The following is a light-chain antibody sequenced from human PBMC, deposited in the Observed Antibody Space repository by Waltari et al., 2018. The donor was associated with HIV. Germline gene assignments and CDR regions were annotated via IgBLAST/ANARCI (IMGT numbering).Light chain of an antibody. CDR3: QQYYHVPVT. J-gene: IGKJ5*01. CDR2: WAS. V-gene: IGKV4-1*01. CDR1: QRIFYSSNNKHY. Sequence: DIVMTQSPDSLAVSLGERATINCKSSQRIFYSSNNKHYLAWYQHKPGQPPKLLIYWASSRESGVPDRFSCSGAGTDFTLTISSLQPEDVAVYYCQQYYHVPVTFGQGTRLEIK.